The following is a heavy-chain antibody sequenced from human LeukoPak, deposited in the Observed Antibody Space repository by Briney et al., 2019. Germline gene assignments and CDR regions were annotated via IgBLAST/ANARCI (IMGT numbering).Heavy chain of an antibody. J-gene: IGHJ5*02. V-gene: IGHV4-31*03. Sequence: SETLSLTCTVSGGSISSGGYSWSWIRQHPGKGLEWIGYIYYSGSTYYNPSLKSRVTISVDTSKNQFSLKLSSVTAADTAVYYCARGRVNWFDPWGQGTLVTVSS. CDR3: ARGRVNWFDP. D-gene: IGHD3-3*01. CDR1: GGSISSGGYS. CDR2: IYYSGST.